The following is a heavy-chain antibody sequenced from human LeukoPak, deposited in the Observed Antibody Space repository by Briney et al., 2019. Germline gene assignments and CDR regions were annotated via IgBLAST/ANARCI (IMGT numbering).Heavy chain of an antibody. J-gene: IGHJ4*02. CDR3: ARRDISSGWSFDY. CDR2: IHTSGST. CDR1: GGSISIYH. Sequence: SETLSLTCTVSGGSISIYHWSWVRQPAGKGLEWIGQIHTSGSTNYNPPLKSRVTMSIDTPENQLSLTIRSVTAADTAVYYCARRDISSGWSFDYWGQGTLVTVSS. D-gene: IGHD6-19*01. V-gene: IGHV4-4*07.